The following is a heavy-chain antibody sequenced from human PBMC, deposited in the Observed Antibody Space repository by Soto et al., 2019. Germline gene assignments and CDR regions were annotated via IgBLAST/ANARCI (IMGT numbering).Heavy chain of an antibody. CDR3: ARDITMVRGVIPYNWFDP. Sequence: QVQLVQSGAEVKKPGASVKVSCTASGYTFTSYDINWVRQATGQGLEWMGWMNPNSGNTGYAQKFQGRVTMTRNTSISTAYMELSSLRSEDTAVYYCARDITMVRGVIPYNWFDPWGQGTLVTVSS. CDR1: GYTFTSYD. D-gene: IGHD3-10*01. V-gene: IGHV1-8*01. J-gene: IGHJ5*02. CDR2: MNPNSGNT.